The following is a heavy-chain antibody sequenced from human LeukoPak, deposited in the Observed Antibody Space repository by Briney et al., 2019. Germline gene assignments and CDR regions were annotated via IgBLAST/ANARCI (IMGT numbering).Heavy chain of an antibody. D-gene: IGHD7-27*01. V-gene: IGHV3-7*01. CDR1: GFTFSSYW. CDR3: ARVGKNQVLDY. CDR2: IKQDGSEK. Sequence: GGSLRLSCAASGFTFSSYWMSWVRQAPGKGLEWVANIKQDGSEKYYVDSVKGRFTISRNNAKNSLYLQMNSLRAEDTAVYYCARVGKNQVLDYWGQGTLVTVSS. J-gene: IGHJ4*02.